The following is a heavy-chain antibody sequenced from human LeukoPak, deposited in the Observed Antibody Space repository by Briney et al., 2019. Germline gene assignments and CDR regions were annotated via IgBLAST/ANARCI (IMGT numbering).Heavy chain of an antibody. D-gene: IGHD1-14*01. Sequence: GGSLRLSCAVPGLTFSEYWMHWVRQDAGKGLVWVAGISKDGGSTEYADFVKGRCTISRDNAKNTLYLQMNSLTVDDTAVYYCTSGIGTYDYWGLGAQVAVSS. CDR3: TSGIGTYDY. CDR1: GLTFSEYW. CDR2: ISKDGGST. V-gene: IGHV3-74*03. J-gene: IGHJ4*02.